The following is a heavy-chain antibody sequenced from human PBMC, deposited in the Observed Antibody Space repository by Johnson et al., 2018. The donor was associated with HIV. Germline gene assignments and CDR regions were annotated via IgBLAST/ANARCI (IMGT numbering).Heavy chain of an antibody. D-gene: IGHD6-13*01. J-gene: IGHJ3*02. CDR1: GFTFSSYA. Sequence: QVQLVESGGGVVQPGRSLRLSCAASGFTFSSYAMHWVRQAPGKGLGWVAVISDDGTNTDYAESVKGRFTISRDNSKNTVYLQMNSLRAEDTAVYYCARAGWRQLVEDAFDIWGQGTMVTVSS. CDR3: ARAGWRQLVEDAFDI. CDR2: ISDDGTNT. V-gene: IGHV3-30-3*01.